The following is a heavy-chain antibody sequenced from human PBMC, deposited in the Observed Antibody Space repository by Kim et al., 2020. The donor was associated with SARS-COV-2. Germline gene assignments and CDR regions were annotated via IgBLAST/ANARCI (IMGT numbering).Heavy chain of an antibody. Sequence: GGSLRLSCAASGFTFSSYAMSWVRQAPGKGLEWVSAISGSGGSTYYADSVKGRFTISRDNSKNTLYLQMNSLRAEDTAVYYCARPPGRTLGGVIVKRYYFVYWGQRTLVTVSS. V-gene: IGHV3-23*01. J-gene: IGHJ4*02. CDR2: ISGSGGST. CDR1: GFTFSSYA. CDR3: ARPPGRTLGGVIVKRYYFVY. D-gene: IGHD3-16*02.